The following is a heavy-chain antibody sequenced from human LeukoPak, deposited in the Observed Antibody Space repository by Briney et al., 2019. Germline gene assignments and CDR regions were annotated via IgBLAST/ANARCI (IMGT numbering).Heavy chain of an antibody. CDR3: AREVWFGELLPHYFDY. D-gene: IGHD3-10*01. Sequence: SVKVSCKASGGTFSSYAISWVRQAPGQGLEWMGRIIPILGIANYAQKFQGRVTITADKSTSTAYMELSSLRSEDTAVYYCAREVWFGELLPHYFDYWGQGTLVTVSS. CDR2: IIPILGIA. V-gene: IGHV1-69*04. J-gene: IGHJ4*02. CDR1: GGTFSSYA.